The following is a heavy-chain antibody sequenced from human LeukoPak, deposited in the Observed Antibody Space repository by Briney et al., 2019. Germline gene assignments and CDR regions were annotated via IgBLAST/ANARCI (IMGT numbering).Heavy chain of an antibody. V-gene: IGHV3-23*01. CDR2: LSGSGGST. J-gene: IGHJ4*02. D-gene: IGHD6-19*01. CDR3: AKRGEQWLLFDY. Sequence: GGSLRLSCAASGFTFSSYAMSWVRQAPGKGLEWVSALSGSGGSTYYADSVKGRFTISRDNSKNTLYLQMNSLRAEDTAVYYCAKRGEQWLLFDYWGQGTLVTVSS. CDR1: GFTFSSYA.